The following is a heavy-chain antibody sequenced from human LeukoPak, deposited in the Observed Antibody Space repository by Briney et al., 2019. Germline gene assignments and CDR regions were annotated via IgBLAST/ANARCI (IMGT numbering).Heavy chain of an antibody. CDR2: IFYSGSS. CDR1: GGSISGYH. V-gene: IGHV4-59*01. CDR3: ARVPRSYYYYYYMDV. Sequence: SETLSLTCTVPGGSISGYHWSWIRQPPGKGLEWLGYIFYSGSSNYNPSLKSRVTMSADTSKNQFSLKLSSVTAADTAVYYCARVPRSYYYYYYMDVWGKGTTVTVSS. J-gene: IGHJ6*03.